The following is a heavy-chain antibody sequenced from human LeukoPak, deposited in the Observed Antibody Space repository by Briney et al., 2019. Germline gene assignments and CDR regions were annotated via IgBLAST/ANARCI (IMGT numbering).Heavy chain of an antibody. Sequence: GASVKVSCKASGYTFTSYAMHWVRQAPGQRLEWMGWINAGNGNTKYSQKFQGRVTITRDTSASTAYMELSSLRSEDTAVYYCARGDTIAAAGTWGVDPWGQGTLVTVSS. V-gene: IGHV1-3*01. CDR2: INAGNGNT. CDR1: GYTFTSYA. CDR3: ARGDTIAAAGTWGVDP. J-gene: IGHJ5*02. D-gene: IGHD6-13*01.